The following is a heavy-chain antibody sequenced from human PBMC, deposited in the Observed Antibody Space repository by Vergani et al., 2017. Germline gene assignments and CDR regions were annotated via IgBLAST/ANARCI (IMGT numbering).Heavy chain of an antibody. Sequence: EVQLVESGGGLVKPGGSLRLSCAASGFTFSSYSMNWVRQAPGKGLEWVSSISSSSSYIYYADSVKGRFTISRDNAKNSLYLQMNSLRAEDTAVYYCARYEWELRNFDYWGQGTLVTVSS. CDR3: ARYEWELRNFDY. CDR1: GFTFSSYS. V-gene: IGHV3-21*01. D-gene: IGHD1-26*01. J-gene: IGHJ4*02. CDR2: ISSSSSYI.